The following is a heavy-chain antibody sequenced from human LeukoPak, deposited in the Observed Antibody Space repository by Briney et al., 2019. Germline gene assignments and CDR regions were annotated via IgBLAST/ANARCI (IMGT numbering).Heavy chain of an antibody. J-gene: IGHJ4*02. CDR2: IKSKTDGGTT. D-gene: IGHD3-10*01. CDR1: GFTFSNVW. CDR3: TTAVTMDRGPRGY. Sequence: GGSLRLSCAASGFTFSNVWMSWVRQAPGKGLEWVGRIKSKTDGGTTDYAAPVKGRFTISRDDSKNTLYLQMNSLKTEDTAVYYCTTAVTMDRGPRGYWGQGTLVTVSS. V-gene: IGHV3-15*01.